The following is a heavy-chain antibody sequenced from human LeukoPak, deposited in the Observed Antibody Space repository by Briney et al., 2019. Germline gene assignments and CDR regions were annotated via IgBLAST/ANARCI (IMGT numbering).Heavy chain of an antibody. V-gene: IGHV1-46*01. CDR3: ARGGGDFWLDY. CDR2: INTSGGST. CDR1: GYTFTHYY. Sequence: GSVRLFCAASGYTFTHYYMYWVRHAPGKGLEWMGIINTSGGSTTYAQKFQGRVTVTRDTSTSTVYMYLSSLRSEDTAVYYCARGGGDFWLDYWGQGTLVTVSS. J-gene: IGHJ4*02. D-gene: IGHD3/OR15-3a*01.